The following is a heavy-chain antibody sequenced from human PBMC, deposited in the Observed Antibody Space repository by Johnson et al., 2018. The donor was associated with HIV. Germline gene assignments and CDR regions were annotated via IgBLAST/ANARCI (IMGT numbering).Heavy chain of an antibody. J-gene: IGHJ3*02. CDR2: IRYDGSNK. D-gene: IGHD2-21*01. CDR1: GFTFSSYG. CDR3: AKDCVGVWWSRAFDI. V-gene: IGHV3-30*02. Sequence: QMQLVESGGGVVQPGGSLRLSCAASGFTFSSYGMHWVRQAPGKGLEWVAFIRYDGSNKYYADSVKGRFTISRDNSKNTLYLQMNSLRAEDTAVYYCAKDCVGVWWSRAFDIWGQGTMVTVSS.